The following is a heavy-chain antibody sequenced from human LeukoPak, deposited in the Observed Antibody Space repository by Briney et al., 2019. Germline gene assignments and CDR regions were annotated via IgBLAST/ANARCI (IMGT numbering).Heavy chain of an antibody. CDR3: ARDRIAVAGRKYYYYMDV. Sequence: ASVKVSCKPSGYTFISDGISWVRQAPGQGLEWMGWINPYNGHANYAQKLQGRVTMTTDTSTSTAYMELRSLRSDDTAVYYCARDRIAVAGRKYYYYMDVWGKGTTVTVSS. D-gene: IGHD6-19*01. J-gene: IGHJ6*03. CDR2: INPYNGHA. CDR1: GYTFISDG. V-gene: IGHV1-18*01.